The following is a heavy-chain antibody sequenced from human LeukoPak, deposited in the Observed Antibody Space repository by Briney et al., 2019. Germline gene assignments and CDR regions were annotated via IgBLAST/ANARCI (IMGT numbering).Heavy chain of an antibody. V-gene: IGHV4-59*01. CDR3: ARAAYSSGWYGY. J-gene: IGHJ4*02. Sequence: SETLSLTCTVSGGSISSYYWSWIRQPPGKGLEWIGYIYYSGSTNYNPSLKSRVTISVDTSKNQFSLKLSSVTAADTAVYYCARAAYSSGWYGYWSQGTLVTVSS. CDR2: IYYSGST. CDR1: GGSISSYY. D-gene: IGHD6-19*01.